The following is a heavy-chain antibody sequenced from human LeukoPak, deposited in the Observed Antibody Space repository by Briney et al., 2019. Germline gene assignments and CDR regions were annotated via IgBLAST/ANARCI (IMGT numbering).Heavy chain of an antibody. V-gene: IGHV1-8*01. CDR1: GYTFTSYD. CDR3: ARRRTYDFWSGYYRVFDY. Sequence: GASVKVSCKASGYTFTSYDINWVRQATGQGPEWMGWMNPNSGNTGYAQKFQGRVTMTRNTSISTAYMELSSLRSEDTAVYYCARRRTYDFWSGYYRVFDYWGQGTLVTVSS. D-gene: IGHD3-3*01. CDR2: MNPNSGNT. J-gene: IGHJ4*02.